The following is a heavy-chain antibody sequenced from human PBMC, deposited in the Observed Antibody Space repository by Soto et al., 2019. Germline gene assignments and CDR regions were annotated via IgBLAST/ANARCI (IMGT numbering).Heavy chain of an antibody. Sequence: SETLSLTCAVYGGSFSGYYWSWIRQPPGKGLEWIGEINHSGSTNYNPSLKSRVTISVETSKNQFSLKLSSVTAADTAVYYCARKVAYCSGGSCYSLDYWGQGTLVTVSS. CDR3: ARKVAYCSGGSCYSLDY. D-gene: IGHD2-15*01. CDR2: INHSGST. J-gene: IGHJ4*02. CDR1: GGSFSGYY. V-gene: IGHV4-34*01.